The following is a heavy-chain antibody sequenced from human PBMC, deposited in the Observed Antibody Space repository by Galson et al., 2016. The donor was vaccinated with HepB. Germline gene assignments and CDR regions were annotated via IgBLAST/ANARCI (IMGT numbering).Heavy chain of an antibody. Sequence: ETVSLTCGVNGGSPTDLLWSWIRQPPGRGREWFGEISHRATTNYKPSFKSRVTLSVDTSKNHRSLRLSFVTAADRAVYYCARVILGRYGPQGTFDLWGQGTLVTVSS. V-gene: IGHV4-34*01. J-gene: IGHJ3*01. D-gene: IGHD1-14*01. CDR3: ARVILGRYGPQGTFDL. CDR1: GGSPTDLL. CDR2: ISHRATT.